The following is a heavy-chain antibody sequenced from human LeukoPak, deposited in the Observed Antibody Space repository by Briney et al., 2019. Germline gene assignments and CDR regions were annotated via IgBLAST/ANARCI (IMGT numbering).Heavy chain of an antibody. CDR1: GGSISSSSYS. J-gene: IGHJ4*02. V-gene: IGHV4-39*01. D-gene: IGHD6-19*01. CDR3: ARTSAVAGPNAFDY. CDR2: IYYSGST. Sequence: SETLSLTCTVSGGSISSSSYSWGWIRQPPGKGLEWIGSIYYSGSTYYNPSLKSRVTISVDTSKNQFSLKLSSVTAADTAVYYCARTSAVAGPNAFDYWGQGTLVTVSS.